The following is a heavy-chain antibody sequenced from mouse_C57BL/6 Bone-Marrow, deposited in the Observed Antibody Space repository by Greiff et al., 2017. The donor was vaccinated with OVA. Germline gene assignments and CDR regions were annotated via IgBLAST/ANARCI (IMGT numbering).Heavy chain of an antibody. CDR1: GYTFTSYW. D-gene: IGHD2-2*01. CDR2: IYPRSGNT. CDR3: ARYGYDGGTGFGY. V-gene: IGHV1-81*01. Sequence: QVQLQQPGAELVKPGASVKLSCKASGYTFTSYWMHWVKQRPGRGLEWIGEIYPRSGNTYYNEKFKGKATLTADKSSSTAYMELRSLTSEDSAVYFCARYGYDGGTGFGYWGQGTLVTVSA. J-gene: IGHJ3*01.